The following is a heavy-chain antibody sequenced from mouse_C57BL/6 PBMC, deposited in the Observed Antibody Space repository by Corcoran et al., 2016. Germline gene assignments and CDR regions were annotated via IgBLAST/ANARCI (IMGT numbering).Heavy chain of an antibody. J-gene: IGHJ2*01. CDR3: AATVVAGEVDY. V-gene: IGHV1-81*01. D-gene: IGHD1-1*01. Sequence: QVQLRQAGAVLARLGASVKLCCMASGYTFTSDGISWVKQRSGQGLEWIGEIYPRSGNTYSNEKIKGKAKLTADKSSSTAYMEPRSLTSADSPVYFWAATVVAGEVDYWGQGTTLTVSS. CDR2: IYPRSGNT. CDR1: GYTFTSDG.